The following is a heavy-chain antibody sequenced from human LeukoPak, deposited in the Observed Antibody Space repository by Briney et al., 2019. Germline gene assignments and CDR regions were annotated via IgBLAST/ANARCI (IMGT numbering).Heavy chain of an antibody. CDR1: GFTFSDYA. CDR3: ARGRIAAAVYAFDI. Sequence: GGSLRLSCATSGFTFSDYALSWIRQAPGKGLEWVSTISGSGGSTDYADSVKGRFTISRDNSKNTVYLQMNSLRAEDTAVYYCARGRIAAAVYAFDIWGQGTMVTVSS. CDR2: ISGSGGST. V-gene: IGHV3-23*01. D-gene: IGHD6-13*01. J-gene: IGHJ3*02.